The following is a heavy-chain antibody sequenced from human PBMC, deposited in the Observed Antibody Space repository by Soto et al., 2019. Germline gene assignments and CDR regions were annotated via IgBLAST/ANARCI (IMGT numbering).Heavy chain of an antibody. CDR1: GYTFTSYG. D-gene: IGHD5-12*01. CDR2: ISAYNGNT. Sequence: ASVKVSCKASGYTFTSYGISWVRQAPGQGLEWMGWISAYNGNTNYAQKLQGRVTMTTDTSTSTDYMELRSLRYDDTDVYYCARAHRGYSGYDYGYWGQGTLVTVSS. V-gene: IGHV1-18*01. CDR3: ARAHRGYSGYDYGY. J-gene: IGHJ4*02.